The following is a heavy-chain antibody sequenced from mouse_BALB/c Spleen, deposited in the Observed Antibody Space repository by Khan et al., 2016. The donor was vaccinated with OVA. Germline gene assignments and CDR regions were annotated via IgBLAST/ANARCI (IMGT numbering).Heavy chain of an antibody. V-gene: IGHV1-77*01. Sequence: QVQLKESGAELERPGASVKMSCKASGYIFTDYYINWVKQRTGQGLEWIGEIYPDSGNPYYTENFKDKATLPADTSSSTAFMQLNSRTSEGSAGYFCARSGIGSLDYWGQGTLVTVSA. CDR2: IYPDSGNP. D-gene: IGHD2-2*01. CDR3: ARSGIGSLDY. CDR1: GYIFTDYY. J-gene: IGHJ3*01.